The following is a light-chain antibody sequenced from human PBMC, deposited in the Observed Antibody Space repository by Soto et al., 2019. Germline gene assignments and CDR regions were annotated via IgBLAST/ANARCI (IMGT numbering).Light chain of an antibody. V-gene: IGLV4-69*01. CDR2: LNSDGSH. CDR1: SGHSSYA. J-gene: IGLJ2*01. CDR3: AAWDDSLSGPV. Sequence: QSVLTQSPSASASLGASVKLTCTLSSGHSSYAIAWHQQQPEKGPRYLMKLNSDGSHSKGDGIPDRFSGSSSGAERYLTISSLQSEDEADYYCAAWDDSLSGPVFGGGTKLTVL.